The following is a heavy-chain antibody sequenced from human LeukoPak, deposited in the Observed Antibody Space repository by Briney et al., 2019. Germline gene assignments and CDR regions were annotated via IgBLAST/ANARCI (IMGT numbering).Heavy chain of an antibody. J-gene: IGHJ4*02. CDR2: INPRGGST. CDR3: ARKFGGSGYYFDY. D-gene: IGHD2-15*01. Sequence: ASVKVSCKASGYTFIDYYIQWVRQAPGQGLEWMGKINPRGGSTRHAERFQGRVTMTRDTSTSTLYMELSSLTSEDTAVYYCARKFGGSGYYFDYWGQGTLVTVSS. V-gene: IGHV1-46*01. CDR1: GYTFIDYY.